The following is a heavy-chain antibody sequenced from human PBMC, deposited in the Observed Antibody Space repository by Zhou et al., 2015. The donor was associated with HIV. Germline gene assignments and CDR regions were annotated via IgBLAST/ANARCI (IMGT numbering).Heavy chain of an antibody. CDR2: IIPLFPTP. CDR3: ARATTPQPYLSSFQN. D-gene: IGHD1-1*01. J-gene: IGHJ1*01. Sequence: QVQLVQSGAEVKKPGSSVKVSCESSGGTFTNYAINWVRQAPGQGLEWMGGIIPLFPTPNYAQTFQGRLTITADKSTGTAYMELTSLTSDDTAVYYCARATTPQPYLSSFQNWGRGHRGLRLL. CDR1: GGTFTNYA. V-gene: IGHV1-69*06.